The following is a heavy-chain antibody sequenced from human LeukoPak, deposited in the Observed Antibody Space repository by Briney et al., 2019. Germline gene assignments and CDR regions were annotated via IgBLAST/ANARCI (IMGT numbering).Heavy chain of an antibody. J-gene: IGHJ4*02. CDR3: ARAPPVREVITYYFDY. CDR1: GYTFTSYD. CDR2: MNPNSGNT. D-gene: IGHD3-10*01. V-gene: IGHV1-8*01. Sequence: APVKVSCKASGYTFTSYDINWVRQATGQGLEWMGWMNPNSGNTGYAQKFQGRVTMTRNTSISTAYMELSSLRSEDTAVHYCARAPPVREVITYYFDYWGQGTLVTVSS.